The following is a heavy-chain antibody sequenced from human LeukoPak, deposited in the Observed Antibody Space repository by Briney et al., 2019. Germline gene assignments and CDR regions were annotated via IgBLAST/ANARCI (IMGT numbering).Heavy chain of an antibody. CDR3: ARDKHIGIVVVPAAMGNWFDP. J-gene: IGHJ5*02. D-gene: IGHD2-2*01. V-gene: IGHV4-38-2*02. CDR1: GYSISSGYY. CDR2: IYHSGST. Sequence: SETLSLTCTVSGYSISSGYYWGRIRQPPGKGLEWIGSIYHSGSTYYNPSLKSRVTISVDTSKNQFSLKLSSVTAADTAVYYCARDKHIGIVVVPAAMGNWFDPWGQGTLVTVSS.